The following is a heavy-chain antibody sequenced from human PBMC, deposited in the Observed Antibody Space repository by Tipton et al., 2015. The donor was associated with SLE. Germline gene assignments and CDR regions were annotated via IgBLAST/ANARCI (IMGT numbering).Heavy chain of an antibody. V-gene: IGHV4-30-4*01. CDR3: ARDLQWLRFDY. CDR1: GGSISSGDYY. D-gene: IGHD6-19*01. CDR2: IYYSGST. Sequence: TLSLTCTVSGGSISSGDYYWSWIRQPPGKGLEWIGYIYYSGSTNYNPSLKSRVTISVDTSKNQFSLKLTSVTAADTAVYYCARDLQWLRFDYWGQGTLVTVSS. J-gene: IGHJ4*02.